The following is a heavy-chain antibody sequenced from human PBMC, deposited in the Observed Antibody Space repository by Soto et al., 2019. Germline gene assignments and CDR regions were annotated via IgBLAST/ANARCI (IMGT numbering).Heavy chain of an antibody. J-gene: IGHJ4*02. CDR2: IYYSGNT. CDR3: AAGGDSTDYCGTDF. D-gene: IGHD4-17*01. Sequence: SETLSLTCSVSGGSISPHYWSWIRLPPGKGLECIGYIYYSGNTTYNPSLKSRVTISVDTSKNQSSLNHMSVPTADTAVDYYAAGGDSTDYCGTDFWGQGTPVTVSS. V-gene: IGHV4-59*11. CDR1: GGSISPHY.